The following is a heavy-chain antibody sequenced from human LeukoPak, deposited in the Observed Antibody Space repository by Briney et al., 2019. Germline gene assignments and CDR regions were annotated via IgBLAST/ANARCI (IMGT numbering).Heavy chain of an antibody. J-gene: IGHJ4*02. D-gene: IGHD1-1*01. V-gene: IGHV3-30*02. Sequence: GGSLRLSCAASGFTFSSYGMHWVRQAPGKGLEWVAFIRYDGSNKYYADSVKGRFTISRDNSKNMLYLQMNSLRAEDTAVYCAKDIGDVGRRGYFDYWGQGTLVTVSS. CDR2: IRYDGSNK. CDR1: GFTFSSYG. CDR3: AKDIGDVGRRGYFDY.